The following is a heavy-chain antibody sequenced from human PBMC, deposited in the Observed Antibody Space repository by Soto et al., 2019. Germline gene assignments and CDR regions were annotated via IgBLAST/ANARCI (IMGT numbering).Heavy chain of an antibody. CDR1: GGSISSSSYY. V-gene: IGHV4-39*01. CDR2: IYYSGST. J-gene: IGHJ4*02. CDR3: ARTLERTFFAY. D-gene: IGHD1-1*01. Sequence: QLQLQESGPGLVKPSETLSLTCTVSGGSISSSSYYWGWIRQPPGKGLEWIGSIYYSGSTYYTPSLKSRVTISVDTSKNQFSLKLSSVTAADTAVYYCARTLERTFFAYWGQGTLVTVSS.